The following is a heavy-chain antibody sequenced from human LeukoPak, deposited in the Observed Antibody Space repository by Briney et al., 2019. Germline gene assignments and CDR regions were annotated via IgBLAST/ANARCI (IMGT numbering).Heavy chain of an antibody. J-gene: IGHJ1*01. CDR1: GYTFTNYG. D-gene: IGHD3-22*01. V-gene: IGHV7-4-1*02. CDR3: ARPHYDSSGYPEYFQH. Sequence: GASVKVSCKASGYTFTNYGVSWVRQAPGQGLEWMGWINTNTGNPTYAQGFTGRFVFSLDTSVSTAYLQISSLKAEDTAVYYCARPHYDSSGYPEYFQHWGQGTLVTVSS. CDR2: INTNTGNP.